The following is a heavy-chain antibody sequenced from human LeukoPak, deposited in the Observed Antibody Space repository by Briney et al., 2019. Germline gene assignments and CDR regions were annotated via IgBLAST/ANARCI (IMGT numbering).Heavy chain of an antibody. J-gene: IGHJ4*02. D-gene: IGHD2-15*01. CDR3: AKVAEIVVVVAATPIDY. Sequence: PGGSLRLSCAVSGFPFGSEAMSWVRQSPARGLEWVSSISPGGGTTYYADYVKGRFTISRDNSNNTLYVQMNSLRADDTAVYYCAKVAEIVVVVAATPIDYWGQGTLVTVSS. CDR2: ISPGGGTT. CDR1: GFPFGSEA. V-gene: IGHV3-23*01.